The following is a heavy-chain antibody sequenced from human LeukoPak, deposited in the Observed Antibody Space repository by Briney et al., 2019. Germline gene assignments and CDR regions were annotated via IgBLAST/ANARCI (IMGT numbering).Heavy chain of an antibody. CDR1: GFTFSSYS. J-gene: IGHJ4*02. V-gene: IGHV3-48*04. CDR3: ARSIAAAETDY. Sequence: QAGGSLRLSCAASGFTFSSYSMNWVRQAPGKGLEWVSYISSSSSTIYYADSVKGRFTISRDNAKNSLYLQMNSLRAEDTAVYYCARSIAAAETDYWGQGTLVTVSS. CDR2: ISSSSSTI. D-gene: IGHD6-13*01.